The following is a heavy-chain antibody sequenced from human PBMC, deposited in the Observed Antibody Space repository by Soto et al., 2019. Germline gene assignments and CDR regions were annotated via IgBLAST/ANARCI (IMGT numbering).Heavy chain of an antibody. J-gene: IGHJ4*02. CDR1: GGSGGSFSGYY. CDR3: ARLTLAQDSSGYHIFDY. V-gene: IGHV4-34*01. D-gene: IGHD3-22*01. Sequence: PSETLSLTCAVYGGSGGSFSGYYWSWIRQPPGKGLEWIGEINHSGSTNYNPSLKSRVTISVDTSKNQFSLKASDSAMYYCARLTLAQDSSGYHIFDYWGLGTLVTVSS. CDR2: INHSGST.